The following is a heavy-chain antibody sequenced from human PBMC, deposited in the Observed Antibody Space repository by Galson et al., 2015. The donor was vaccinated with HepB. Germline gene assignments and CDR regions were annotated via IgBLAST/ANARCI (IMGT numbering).Heavy chain of an antibody. D-gene: IGHD3-3*01. CDR3: AREGGGVVYDFWSGSYSDAFDI. J-gene: IGHJ3*02. CDR1: GFTFSTYW. V-gene: IGHV3-7*03. CDR2: LNQDGVEK. Sequence: SLRLSCAASGFTFSTYWMSWVRQAPGKGPGWVANLNQDGVEKYYMDSVKGRFTISRDNAKNSLYLQMNSLRAEDTAIYYCAREGGGVVYDFWSGSYSDAFDIWGQGTMVTVSS.